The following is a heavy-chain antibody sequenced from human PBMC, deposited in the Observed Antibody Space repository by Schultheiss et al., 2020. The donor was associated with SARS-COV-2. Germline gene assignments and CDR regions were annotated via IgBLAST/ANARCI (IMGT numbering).Heavy chain of an antibody. CDR1: GYSISSGYY. CDR2: IYHSGST. CDR3: ARDPTGYSPDY. Sequence: SETLSLTCAVSGYSISSGYYWGWIRQPPGKGLEWIGSIYHSGSTYYNPSLKSRVTISVDTSKNQFSLKLSSVTAADTAVYYCARDPTGYSPDYWGQGTLVTVSS. V-gene: IGHV4-38-2*02. J-gene: IGHJ4*02. D-gene: IGHD1-1*01.